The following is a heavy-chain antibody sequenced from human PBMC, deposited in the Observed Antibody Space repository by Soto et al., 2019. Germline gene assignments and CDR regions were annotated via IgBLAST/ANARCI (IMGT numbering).Heavy chain of an antibody. Sequence: QVPLVQSGPEVKKPGASVNVSCKTSGYTFTNFGISWLRQAPGQGLEWMGWVTTDKGKTTYAQKFQGRVTMTTDTSTSTAYMELRSLRSDDTAVYYCATRSPAFDYWGQGTLVTVSS. J-gene: IGHJ4*02. CDR1: GYTFTNFG. V-gene: IGHV1-18*01. CDR3: ATRSPAFDY. CDR2: VTTDKGKT.